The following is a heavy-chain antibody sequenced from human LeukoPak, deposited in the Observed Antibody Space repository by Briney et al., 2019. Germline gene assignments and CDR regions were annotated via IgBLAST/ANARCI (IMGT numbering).Heavy chain of an antibody. CDR1: GFTFDDYG. CDR2: INWNGGST. CDR3: ARVNEGPYMVRGVIINPRWFDP. J-gene: IGHJ5*02. V-gene: IGHV3-20*04. Sequence: GGSLRLSCAASGFTFDDYGMSWVRQAPGKGLEWVSGINWNGGSTGYADSVKGRFTISRDNAKNSLYLQMNSLRAEDTALYYCARVNEGPYMVRGVIINPRWFDPWGQGTLVTVSS. D-gene: IGHD3-10*01.